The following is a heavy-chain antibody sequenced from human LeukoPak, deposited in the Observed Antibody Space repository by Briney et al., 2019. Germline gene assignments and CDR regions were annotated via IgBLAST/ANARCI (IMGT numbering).Heavy chain of an antibody. CDR3: ARSVGTPNNYCYYGMDV. J-gene: IGHJ6*02. V-gene: IGHV4-39*01. CDR1: GGSISSSNYY. CDR2: IYYSGST. D-gene: IGHD5/OR15-5a*01. Sequence: SETLSLTCTVSGGSISSSNYYWGWIRQPPGKGLEWIATIYYSGSTYYNPSLKSRVTISVDTSKNQFSLKVRSVTAADTAVYYCARSVGTPNNYCYYGMDVWGQGATVTVSS.